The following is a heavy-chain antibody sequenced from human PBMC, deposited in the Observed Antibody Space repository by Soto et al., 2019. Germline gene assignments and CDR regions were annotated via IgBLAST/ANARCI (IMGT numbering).Heavy chain of an antibody. V-gene: IGHV3-48*04. CDR3: VRHVTPYNEGHDAFDI. CDR1: GFTFSDYS. J-gene: IGHJ3*02. Sequence: GGSLRLSCAASGFTFSDYSMNWVRQAPGKGLERVSYISSSGGTIYYADSEKGRYTISRDNAKNSLYLQMNSLSAEDTAVVYCVRHVTPYNEGHDAFDIWGQGTMVSVTS. CDR2: ISSSGGTI. D-gene: IGHD1-1*01.